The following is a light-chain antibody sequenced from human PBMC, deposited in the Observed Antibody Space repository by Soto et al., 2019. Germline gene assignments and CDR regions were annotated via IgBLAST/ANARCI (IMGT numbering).Light chain of an antibody. J-gene: IGKJ3*01. V-gene: IGKV1-39*01. Sequence: DFQMTQSPSSLSASVGDRVSITCRASQSIGTSLNWYQQKPGKAPKLLIYSASTLQGGGPSRFSGSGSGTDFTLTISSLQPEAFATYYCQQSYTAPFTFGPGTKVDVK. CDR3: QQSYTAPFT. CDR1: QSIGTS. CDR2: SAS.